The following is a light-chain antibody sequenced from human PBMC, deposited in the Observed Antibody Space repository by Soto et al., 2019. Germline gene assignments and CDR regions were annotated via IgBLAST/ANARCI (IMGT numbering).Light chain of an antibody. CDR2: AAS. V-gene: IGKV1-39*01. CDR3: QQSYTSPWT. CDR1: QSIASY. J-gene: IGKJ1*01. Sequence: DIQMTQSPSSLSASVGDRVTITCRASQSIASYLTWYQQKPGKAPKILIYAASNLQSGVPSRFSGSGSGTDFTLTIRSLQPDDFATYYCQQSYTSPWTFGQGTKVEIK.